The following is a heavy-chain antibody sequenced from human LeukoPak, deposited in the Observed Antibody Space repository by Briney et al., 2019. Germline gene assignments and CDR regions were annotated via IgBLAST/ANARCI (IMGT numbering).Heavy chain of an antibody. CDR1: GFSFNSYA. J-gene: IGHJ4*01. V-gene: IGHV3-23*01. Sequence: GGSLRLSCAGSGFSFNSYALHWVSQAPGKGLEWVSGISGLGAKQYYADSVKGRFTISRDNSTNTIYLDMNSLRVEETGIYYCAKDSSAWYFYFDSWGQGTPVTVSS. CDR2: ISGLGAKQ. D-gene: IGHD6-13*01. CDR3: AKDSSAWYFYFDS.